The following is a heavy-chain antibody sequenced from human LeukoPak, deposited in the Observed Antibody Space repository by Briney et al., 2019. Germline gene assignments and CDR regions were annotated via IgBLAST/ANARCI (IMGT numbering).Heavy chain of an antibody. J-gene: IGHJ4*02. V-gene: IGHV3-7*03. Sequence: GGSLRLSCAASGFSFSIYWMSWVRQAPGKGLEWVANIKEDGSEKYYVDSVKGRFTISRDNAKNSLDLQLNSLRAADTAVYYCARDTPDYDFWSGTYYFDYWGQGTLVTVSS. D-gene: IGHD3-3*01. CDR1: GFSFSIYW. CDR2: IKEDGSEK. CDR3: ARDTPDYDFWSGTYYFDY.